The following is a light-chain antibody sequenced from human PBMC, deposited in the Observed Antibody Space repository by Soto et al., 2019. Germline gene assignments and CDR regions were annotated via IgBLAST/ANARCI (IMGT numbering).Light chain of an antibody. Sequence: EISMTQSPATLSVSPGERATLSCRASQSVSNHLAWYQQIPGQPARLLIYGASTRATGIPARFSGSGSGTEFTLPISSLQSEDFAVYYCQQYNNWPRTFGQGTKGDIK. J-gene: IGKJ1*01. CDR2: GAS. CDR3: QQYNNWPRT. V-gene: IGKV3-15*01. CDR1: QSVSNH.